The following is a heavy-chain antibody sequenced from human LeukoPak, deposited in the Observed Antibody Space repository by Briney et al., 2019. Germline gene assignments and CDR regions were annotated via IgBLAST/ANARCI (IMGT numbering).Heavy chain of an antibody. Sequence: GSLRLSCAASGFTFNNYVMSWVRQAPGKGLEWVSGISSGAVSTYYADSVKGRFTISRDNSKATLYLQMNSLRAEDTAVYYCAKGSGGSCYSVIDYWGQGTLVTVSS. V-gene: IGHV3-23*01. CDR3: AKGSGGSCYSVIDY. CDR1: GFTFNNYV. CDR2: ISSGAVST. J-gene: IGHJ4*02. D-gene: IGHD2-15*01.